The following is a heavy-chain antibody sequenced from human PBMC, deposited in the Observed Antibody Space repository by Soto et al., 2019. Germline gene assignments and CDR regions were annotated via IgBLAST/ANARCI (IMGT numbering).Heavy chain of an antibody. CDR2: IIPILGIA. Sequence: QVQLVQSGAEVKKPGSSVKVSCKASGGTLSSYTISWVRQAPGQGLEWMGRIIPILGIANYAQKFQGRVTITADKSTSTAYMELSSLRSEDTAVYYCARGVYRDNNLVGYWGQGTLVTVSP. V-gene: IGHV1-69*02. CDR1: GGTLSSYT. D-gene: IGHD4-17*01. CDR3: ARGVYRDNNLVGY. J-gene: IGHJ4*02.